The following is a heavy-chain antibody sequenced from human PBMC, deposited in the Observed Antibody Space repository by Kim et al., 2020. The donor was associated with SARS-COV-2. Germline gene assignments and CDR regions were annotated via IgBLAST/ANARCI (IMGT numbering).Heavy chain of an antibody. CDR1: GGSISSSSYY. J-gene: IGHJ5*02. V-gene: IGHV4-39*07. D-gene: IGHD6-13*01. CDR3: ARDYSFSSWYRDNWFDP. CDR2: IYYSGST. Sequence: SETLSLTCTVSGGSISSSSYYWGWIRQPPGKGLEWIGSIYYSGSTYYNPSLKSRVTISVDTSKNQFSLKLSSVTAADTAVYYCARDYSFSSWYRDNWFDPWGQGTLVTVSS.